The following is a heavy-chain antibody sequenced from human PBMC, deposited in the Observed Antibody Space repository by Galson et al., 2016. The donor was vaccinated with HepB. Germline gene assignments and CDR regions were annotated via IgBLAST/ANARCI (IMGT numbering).Heavy chain of an antibody. J-gene: IGHJ1*01. D-gene: IGHD1-26*01. CDR2: LGSGT. Sequence: SLRLSCAASGFTFSKYAMTWVRQAPGKGLEWVSSLGSGTYYADSVKGRFTISRDDSKNTLYLQMNSLRAEDTAVYYCARDRNSGSFYAYFQHWGQGTLVTVSS. CDR3: ARDRNSGSFYAYFQH. CDR1: GFTFSKYA. V-gene: IGHV3-23*01.